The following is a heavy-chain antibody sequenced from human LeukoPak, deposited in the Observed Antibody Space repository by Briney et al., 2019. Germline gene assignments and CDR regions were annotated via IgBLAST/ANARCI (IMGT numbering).Heavy chain of an antibody. CDR1: GFTFSSYA. CDR3: ARVGGSSYNY. Sequence: GGSLRLSCEASGFTFSSYAMCWVRQAPGKGLEWVSSISDSGGNMYYADSVKGRFTISRDNSKNTLYLQMNSLRAEDTAVYYCARVGGSSYNYWGQGTLVTVSS. J-gene: IGHJ4*02. CDR2: ISDSGGNM. V-gene: IGHV3-23*01. D-gene: IGHD1-26*01.